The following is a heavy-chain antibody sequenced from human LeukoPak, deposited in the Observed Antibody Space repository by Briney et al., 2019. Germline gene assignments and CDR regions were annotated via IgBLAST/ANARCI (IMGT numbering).Heavy chain of an antibody. CDR1: GYSFTSYW. CDR3: ARQHYYDSSGYYVYMDV. J-gene: IGHJ6*03. CDR2: IYPGDSDT. D-gene: IGHD3-22*01. Sequence: GESLKISCKGSGYSFTSYWIGWVRQVPGKGLEWMGIIYPGDSDTRYSPSFQGQVTISADKSISTAYLQWSSLKASDTAMYYCARQHYYDSSGYYVYMDVWGKGTTVTVSS. V-gene: IGHV5-51*01.